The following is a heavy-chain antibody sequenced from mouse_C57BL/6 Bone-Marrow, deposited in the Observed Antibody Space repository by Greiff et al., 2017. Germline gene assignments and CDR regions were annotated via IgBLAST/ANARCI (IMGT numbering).Heavy chain of an antibody. V-gene: IGHV6-6*01. CDR3: TGRQYLPAWFAY. Sequence: EVHLVESGGGLVQPGGSMKLSCAASGFTFSDAWMDWVRQSPEKGLEWVAEIRNKANNHATYYAESVKGRFTISRDDSKSSVYLQMNSLRAEDTGIYYCTGRQYLPAWFAYWGQGTLVTVSA. CDR2: IRNKANNHAT. CDR1: GFTFSDAW. J-gene: IGHJ3*01. D-gene: IGHD6-2*01.